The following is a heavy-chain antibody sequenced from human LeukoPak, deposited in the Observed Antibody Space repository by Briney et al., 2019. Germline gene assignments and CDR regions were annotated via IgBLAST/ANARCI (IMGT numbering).Heavy chain of an antibody. Sequence: GGSLRLSCVASGFTFSNYGMHWVRQAPGKGLEWVAVISYDGSNKYDADSVKGRFTISRDNSKNTLILQMSSLRPEDTAVYYCARDQGVRGVSRSLYYYFGMDVWGQGTTVTVSS. J-gene: IGHJ6*02. CDR1: GFTFSNYG. CDR2: ISYDGSNK. D-gene: IGHD3-10*01. CDR3: ARDQGVRGVSRSLYYYFGMDV. V-gene: IGHV3-30*03.